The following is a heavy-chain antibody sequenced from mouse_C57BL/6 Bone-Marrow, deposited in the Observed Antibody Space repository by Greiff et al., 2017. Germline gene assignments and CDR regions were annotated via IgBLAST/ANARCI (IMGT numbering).Heavy chain of an antibody. D-gene: IGHD3-2*02. V-gene: IGHV2-9-1*01. CDR3: ARNGAAQATYAMDY. CDR1: GFSLTSYA. Sequence: VKLMESGPGLVAPSQSLSITCTVSGFSLTSYAISWVRQPPGKGLEWLGVIWTGGGTNYNSALKSRLSISKDNSKSQVFLKMNSLQTDDTARYYCARNGAAQATYAMDYWGQGTSVTVSS. J-gene: IGHJ4*01. CDR2: IWTGGGT.